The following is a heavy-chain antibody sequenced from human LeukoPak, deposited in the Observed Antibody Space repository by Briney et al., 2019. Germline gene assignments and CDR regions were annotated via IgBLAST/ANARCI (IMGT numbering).Heavy chain of an antibody. D-gene: IGHD4-17*01. V-gene: IGHV4-30-2*01. CDR1: GDSFSSGSYY. CDR3: AREGEYGDSYY. J-gene: IGHJ4*02. Sequence: SETLSLTCTVSGDSFSSGSYYWNWIRQAPGKGPEWIGNIYRGRTRFNPALTRRVTISLDMSKTKVSLSLTSVTAADTARYYCAREGEYGDSYYWGQGILVIVSA. CDR2: IYRGRT.